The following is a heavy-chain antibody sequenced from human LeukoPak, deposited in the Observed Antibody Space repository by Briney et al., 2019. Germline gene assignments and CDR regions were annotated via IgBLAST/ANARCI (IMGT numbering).Heavy chain of an antibody. CDR2: ISYDGSNK. J-gene: IGHJ6*03. Sequence: GGSLRPSCAASGFTFSSYAMHWVRQAPGKGLEWVAVISYDGSNKYYADSVKGRFTISRDNSKNTLYLQMNSLRAEDTAVYYCARGKRRDTAMVNYMDVWGKGTTVTVSS. D-gene: IGHD5-18*01. CDR1: GFTFSSYA. CDR3: ARGKRRDTAMVNYMDV. V-gene: IGHV3-30*01.